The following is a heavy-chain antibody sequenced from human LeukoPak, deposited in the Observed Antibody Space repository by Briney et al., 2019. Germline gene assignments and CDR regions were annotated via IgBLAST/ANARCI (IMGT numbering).Heavy chain of an antibody. CDR1: GFTFRSYA. V-gene: IGHV3-23*01. D-gene: IGHD5-18*01. CDR3: AKEAGGYSYGYYYYGMDV. Sequence: GGSLRLSCAASGFTFRSYAMTWVRQAPGKGLEWVSAISGSGGSTYYADSVKGRFTISRDNSKNTLYLQMNSLRAEDTAVYYCAKEAGGYSYGYYYYGMDVWGQGTTVPVSS. CDR2: ISGSGGST. J-gene: IGHJ6*02.